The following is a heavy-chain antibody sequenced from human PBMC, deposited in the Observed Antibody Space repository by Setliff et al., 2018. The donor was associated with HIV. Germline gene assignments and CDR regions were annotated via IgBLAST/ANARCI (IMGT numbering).Heavy chain of an antibody. D-gene: IGHD3-22*01. V-gene: IGHV3-48*03. Sequence: GGSLRLSCAASGFSFSNYEMTWVRQAPGKGLEWVSSISISGTLIYYADSVKGRFTISRDNAKNSLYLQMNSLRAEDTALYYCARQHAITMIVVALFSAFDIWGQGTMVTVSS. CDR3: ARQHAITMIVVALFSAFDI. CDR1: GFSFSNYE. J-gene: IGHJ3*02. CDR2: ISISGTLI.